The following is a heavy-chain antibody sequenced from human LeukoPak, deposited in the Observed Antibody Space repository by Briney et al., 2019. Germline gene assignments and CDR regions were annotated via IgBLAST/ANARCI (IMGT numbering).Heavy chain of an antibody. CDR1: GFTFSSYA. D-gene: IGHD1-1*01. CDR3: AKLYSTMATTGPDY. CDR2: ISDSGGST. J-gene: IGHJ4*02. V-gene: IGHV3-23*01. Sequence: GGSLRLSCAASGFTFSSYAMSWVRQAPGKGLEWVSSISDSGGSTNYADSVKGRFTISRDNSKNTLYLQMNSLRAEDTAVYYCAKLYSTMATTGPDYWGQGTLVTVSS.